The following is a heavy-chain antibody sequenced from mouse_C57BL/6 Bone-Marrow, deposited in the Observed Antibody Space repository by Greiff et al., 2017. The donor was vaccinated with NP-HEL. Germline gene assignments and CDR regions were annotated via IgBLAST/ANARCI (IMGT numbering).Heavy chain of an antibody. CDR2: ISNGGGST. Sequence: EVMLVESGGGLVQPGGSLKLSCAASGFTFSDYYMYWVRQTPEKRLEWVAYISNGGGSTYYLDTVKGRFTISRDNAKNTLYLQMSRLKSEDTAMYYCARQDYYGSNAMDYWGQGTSVTVSS. D-gene: IGHD1-1*01. V-gene: IGHV5-12*01. CDR1: GFTFSDYY. CDR3: ARQDYYGSNAMDY. J-gene: IGHJ4*01.